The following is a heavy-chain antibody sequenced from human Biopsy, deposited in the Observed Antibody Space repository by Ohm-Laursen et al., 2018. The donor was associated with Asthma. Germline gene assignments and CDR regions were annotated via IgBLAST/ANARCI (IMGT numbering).Heavy chain of an antibody. J-gene: IGHJ6*02. CDR2: ISYDGSNK. D-gene: IGHD2-2*01. Sequence: SLRLSCTASGFTFSSYGMHWVRQAPGKGLEWVAVISYDGSNKYYADSVKGRFTISRDNSKNTLYLQMNSLRAEDTAVYYCARDGADCSSTSCYGGDYYYYYGMDVWGQGTTVTVSS. V-gene: IGHV3-30*03. CDR3: ARDGADCSSTSCYGGDYYYYYGMDV. CDR1: GFTFSSYG.